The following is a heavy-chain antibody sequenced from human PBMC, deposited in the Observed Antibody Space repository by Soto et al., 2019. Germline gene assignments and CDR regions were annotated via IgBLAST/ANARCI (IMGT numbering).Heavy chain of an antibody. CDR3: AKDRGLVLSFYFDY. D-gene: IGHD6-19*01. J-gene: IGHJ4*02. CDR1: GFTFDDYA. V-gene: IGHV3-9*01. Sequence: DVQLVESGGGLVQPGRSLRLSCAASGFTFDDYAMHWVRQAPGKGLEWVSGISWNSGSKGYADSVKGRFTISRDNAKNSLYLQMNSLRAEDTALYYCAKDRGLVLSFYFDYWGQGTLVTVSS. CDR2: ISWNSGSK.